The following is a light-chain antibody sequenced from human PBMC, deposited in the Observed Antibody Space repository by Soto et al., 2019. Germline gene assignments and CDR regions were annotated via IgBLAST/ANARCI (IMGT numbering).Light chain of an antibody. CDR2: AAS. Sequence: AIQMTQSPSSLSASVGDRVTITCRASQGIRNDLGWYQQKPGKAPKLLIFAASSLQSGAPSRFSGSGSGTDVTLTISSLRPEDFASYYCLQDYSYPWTFGQGTKVEIK. J-gene: IGKJ1*01. CDR3: LQDYSYPWT. CDR1: QGIRND. V-gene: IGKV1-6*01.